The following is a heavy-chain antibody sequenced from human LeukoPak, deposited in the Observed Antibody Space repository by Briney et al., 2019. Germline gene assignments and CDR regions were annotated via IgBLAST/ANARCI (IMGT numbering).Heavy chain of an antibody. J-gene: IGHJ5*02. CDR1: GGSFSGYY. Sequence: SETLSLTCAVYGGSFSGYYWRWIRQPPGKGLEWIGEINHSGSTNYNPSLKSRVTISVDTSKNQFSLKLSSVTAADTAVYYCARGRGRYYYDSSGYYPWGQGTLVTVSS. CDR2: INHSGST. D-gene: IGHD3-22*01. CDR3: ARGRGRYYYDSSGYYP. V-gene: IGHV4-34*01.